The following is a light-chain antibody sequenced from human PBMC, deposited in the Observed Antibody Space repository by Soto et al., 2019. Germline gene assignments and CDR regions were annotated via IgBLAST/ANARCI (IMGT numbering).Light chain of an antibody. CDR3: QQYYNISYT. CDR2: WAS. Sequence: DIVMTQSPDSLAVSLGERAAINCKSSQSVLYSSNNKNYLTWYQQKPGQPPKLLIYWASTRESGVPDRFSGSGSETDFTLTIPNLQAEDVAVYYCQQYYNISYTFGQGTKLEIK. J-gene: IGKJ2*01. V-gene: IGKV4-1*01. CDR1: QSVLYSSNNKNY.